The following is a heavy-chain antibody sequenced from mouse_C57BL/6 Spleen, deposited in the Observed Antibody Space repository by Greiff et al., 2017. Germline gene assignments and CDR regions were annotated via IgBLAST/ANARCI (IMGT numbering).Heavy chain of an antibody. Sequence: VQLQQPGAELVKPGASVKLSCKASGYTFTSYWMHWVKQRPGQGLEWIGMIHPNSGSTNYNEKFKSKATLTVDKSSSTAYMQLSSLTAEDSAVYYCAYSNYGYFDVWGTGTTVTVSS. CDR2: IHPNSGST. V-gene: IGHV1-64*01. D-gene: IGHD2-5*01. J-gene: IGHJ1*03. CDR1: GYTFTSYW. CDR3: AYSNYGYFDV.